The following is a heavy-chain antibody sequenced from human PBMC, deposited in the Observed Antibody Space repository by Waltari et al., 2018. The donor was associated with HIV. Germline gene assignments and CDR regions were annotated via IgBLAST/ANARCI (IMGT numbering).Heavy chain of an antibody. CDR2: INHSGST. V-gene: IGHV4-34*01. CDR3: ARGGNYYRSGSYYKLDY. J-gene: IGHJ4*02. CDR1: GGSFSDYY. D-gene: IGHD3-10*01. Sequence: QVQLQQWGAGLLKPSETLSLTCAVYGGSFSDYYWRWIRQPPGKGLGWIGEINHSGSTNYNPSLNSRVTISVDTSKNQFSLKLSSVTAADTAVYYCARGGNYYRSGSYYKLDYWGQGTLVTVSS.